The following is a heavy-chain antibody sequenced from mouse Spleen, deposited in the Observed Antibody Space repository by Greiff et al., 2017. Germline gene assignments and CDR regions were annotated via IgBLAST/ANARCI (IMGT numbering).Heavy chain of an antibody. Sequence: EVQLQQSGAELVRPGASVKLSCTASGFNIKDDYMHWVKQRPEQGLEWIGWIDPENGDTEYASKFQGKATITADTSSNTAYLQLSSLTSEDTAVYYCTTGRYGNYEGYFDVWGAGTTVTVSS. CDR3: TTGRYGNYEGYFDV. CDR2: IDPENGDT. J-gene: IGHJ1*01. CDR1: GFNIKDDY. D-gene: IGHD2-10*02. V-gene: IGHV14-4*01.